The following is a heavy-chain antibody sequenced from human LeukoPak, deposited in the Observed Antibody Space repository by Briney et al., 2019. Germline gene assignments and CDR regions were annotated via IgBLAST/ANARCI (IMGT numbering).Heavy chain of an antibody. J-gene: IGHJ4*02. V-gene: IGHV4-59*13. CDR2: IYYRGST. CDR3: ASGKGLDY. CDR1: GGSISSYD. Sequence: SETLSLTCTVSGGSISSYDGSWIRQPPGKGLEWIGYIYYRGSTNYNPSLKSRVTISVDTCKNQFAPKLSSVTAEDTVVYYLASGKGLDYWGQGTLVTVSS. D-gene: IGHD4-23*01.